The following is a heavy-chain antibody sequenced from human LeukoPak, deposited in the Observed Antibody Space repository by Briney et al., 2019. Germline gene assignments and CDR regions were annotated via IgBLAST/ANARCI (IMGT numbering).Heavy chain of an antibody. D-gene: IGHD2-2*02. CDR2: ISRSSSTI. J-gene: IGHJ3*02. V-gene: IGHV3-48*04. CDR1: GFTFSSYS. Sequence: GGSLRLSCAAAGFTFSSYSMNWVRQAPGKGLEWVSYISRSSSTIHYADSVKSRFTISRDNAKNSLYLQMNSLRAEDTAVYYCAKDRWVLGYCSSTSCDMGYAFDIWGQGTMVTVSS. CDR3: AKDRWVLGYCSSTSCDMGYAFDI.